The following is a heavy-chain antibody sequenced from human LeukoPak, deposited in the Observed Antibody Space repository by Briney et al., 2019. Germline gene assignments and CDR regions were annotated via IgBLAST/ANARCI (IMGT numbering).Heavy chain of an antibody. J-gene: IGHJ6*04. CDR1: GYTFTSYG. CDR3: ARDASLRVGSASDIVVVPATASGMDV. Sequence: ASVKVSCKASGYTFTSYGISWVRQAPGQGLEWMGWISAYNGNTNYAQKFQGRVTMTRDTSTSKAYMELRSLRSDDTAVYYCARDASLRVGSASDIVVVPATASGMDVWGKGTTVTVSS. CDR2: ISAYNGNT. D-gene: IGHD2-2*01. V-gene: IGHV1-18*04.